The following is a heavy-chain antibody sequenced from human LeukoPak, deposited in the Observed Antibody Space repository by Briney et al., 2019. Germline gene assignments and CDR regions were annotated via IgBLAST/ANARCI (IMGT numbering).Heavy chain of an antibody. Sequence: PGGSLRLSCAASGFTFSNYGMHWVRQAPGKGLEWVSVISYDGSNQYYADSVKGRFTISRDNSKNTLYLQMNSLRAEDTAVYYCAKGGRRLTKYYYYYMDVWGKGTTVTVSS. CDR1: GFTFSNYG. CDR3: AKGGRRLTKYYYYYMDV. D-gene: IGHD3-16*01. V-gene: IGHV3-30*18. CDR2: ISYDGSNQ. J-gene: IGHJ6*03.